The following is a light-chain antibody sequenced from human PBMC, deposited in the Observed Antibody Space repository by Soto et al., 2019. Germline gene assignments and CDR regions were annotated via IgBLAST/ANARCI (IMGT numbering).Light chain of an antibody. J-gene: IGLJ3*02. CDR1: SSDVGSYNL. CDR3: CSYAGSRWV. CDR2: EVS. Sequence: SALTQPASVSGSPGQSITISCTGTSSDVGSYNLVSWYQQHPGKAPKLMIYEVSKRPSGVSNRFSGSKSGNTASLTISGLQAEDEADYYCCSYAGSRWVFGGGTKLTVL. V-gene: IGLV2-23*02.